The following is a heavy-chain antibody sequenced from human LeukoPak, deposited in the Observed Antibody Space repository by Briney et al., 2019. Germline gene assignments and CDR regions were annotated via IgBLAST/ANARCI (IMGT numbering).Heavy chain of an antibody. CDR2: INPNNGGT. J-gene: IGHJ4*02. D-gene: IGHD6-19*01. V-gene: IGHV1-2*02. CDR1: EDTFTGYY. Sequence: ASVKVSCKASEDTFTGYYIHWVRQAPGQGLEWMGWINPNNGGTNYAQKFQGRVTVTRDTSISTAYMELSRLRSDDTAVYYCAREIRKGQWPVFALNYWGQGTLVTVSS. CDR3: AREIRKGQWPVFALNY.